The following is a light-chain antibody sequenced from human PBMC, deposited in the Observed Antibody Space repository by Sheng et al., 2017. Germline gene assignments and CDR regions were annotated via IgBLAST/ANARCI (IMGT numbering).Light chain of an antibody. CDR2: GAS. Sequence: EIVMTQSPATLSVSPGEGATLSCRASQNINNNLAWYQQKPGQAPRLLIFGASSRGTGIPARFSGSGSGTEFTLTISSLQSEDFAVYYCQQSGSSLTFGGGTKVEIK. J-gene: IGKJ4*01. CDR1: QNINNN. V-gene: IGKV3-15*01. CDR3: QQSGSSLT.